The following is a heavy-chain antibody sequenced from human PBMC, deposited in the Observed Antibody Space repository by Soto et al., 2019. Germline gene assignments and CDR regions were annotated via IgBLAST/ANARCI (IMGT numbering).Heavy chain of an antibody. CDR2: IIPIFGTA. D-gene: IGHD2-15*01. Sequence: QVQLVQSGAEVKKPGSSVKVSCKASGGTFSSYAISWVRQAPGQGLEWMGGIIPIFGTANYAQKFQGRVTITADESTSTAYMELSSLRSEDTAGYYCAGAVVVAAKDYYYYGMDVWGQGTTVTVSS. CDR3: AGAVVVAAKDYYYYGMDV. V-gene: IGHV1-69*01. CDR1: GGTFSSYA. J-gene: IGHJ6*02.